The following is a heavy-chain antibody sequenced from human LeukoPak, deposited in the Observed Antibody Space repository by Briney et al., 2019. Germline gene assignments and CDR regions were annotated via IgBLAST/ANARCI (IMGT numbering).Heavy chain of an antibody. CDR3: AKVYCSSTSCYFDY. CDR2: IYTDGTT. CDR1: GFTINDNY. V-gene: IGHV3-53*01. Sequence: GGSLRLSCAASGFTINDNYMTWVRQAPGKGLDWVSFIYTDGTTVYADSVKGRFTLSRDDSKNTLYLQMNSLRAEDTAVYYCAKVYCSSTSCYFDYWGQGTLGTVSS. J-gene: IGHJ4*02. D-gene: IGHD2-2*01.